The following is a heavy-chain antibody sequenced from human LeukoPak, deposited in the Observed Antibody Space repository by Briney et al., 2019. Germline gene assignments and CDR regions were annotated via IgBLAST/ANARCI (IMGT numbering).Heavy chain of an antibody. CDR1: GFTFSSYG. Sequence: GGSLRLSCAASGFTFSSYGMHWVRQAPGKGLEWVAVISYDGSNKYYADSVKGRFTISRDNSKNTLYLQMNSLRAEDTAVYYCAKEEVGWTYYYYGMDVWGQGTTVTVSS. V-gene: IGHV3-30*18. D-gene: IGHD3/OR15-3a*01. J-gene: IGHJ6*02. CDR3: AKEEVGWTYYYYGMDV. CDR2: ISYDGSNK.